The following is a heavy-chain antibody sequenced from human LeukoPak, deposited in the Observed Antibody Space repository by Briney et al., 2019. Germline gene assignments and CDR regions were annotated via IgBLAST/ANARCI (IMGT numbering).Heavy chain of an antibody. CDR2: IYYSGST. J-gene: IGHJ6*02. D-gene: IGHD3-10*01. CDR1: GGSISSSSYY. V-gene: IGHV4-39*07. Sequence: PSETLSLTCTVSGGSISSSSYYWGWIRQPPGKGLEWIGSIYYSGSTYYNPSPKSRVTISVDTSKNQFSLKLSSVTAADTAVYYCARVEGKSGDYYYYGMDVWGQGTTVTVSS. CDR3: ARVEGKSGDYYYYGMDV.